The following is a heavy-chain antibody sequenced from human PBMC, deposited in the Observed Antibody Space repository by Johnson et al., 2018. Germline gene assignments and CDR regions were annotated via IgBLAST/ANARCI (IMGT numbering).Heavy chain of an antibody. V-gene: IGHV3-15*01. Sequence: EVQLVESGGGLVKPGGSLRLSCAASGFTFSNAWMSWVRQAPGKGLEWVGRIKSKTDGGTTDYAAPVQGRFTISRDDSKNTLYLQMNSLKTEDTAVYYCTTDWEYSKPYGMDVWGQGTTVTVSS. CDR1: GFTFSNAW. CDR2: IKSKTDGGTT. D-gene: IGHD4-11*01. CDR3: TTDWEYSKPYGMDV. J-gene: IGHJ6*02.